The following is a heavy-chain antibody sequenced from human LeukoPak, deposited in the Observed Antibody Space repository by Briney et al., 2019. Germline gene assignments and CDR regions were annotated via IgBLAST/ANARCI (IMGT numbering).Heavy chain of an antibody. J-gene: IGHJ4*02. CDR1: GGSISSSSYY. CDR2: IYYSGST. D-gene: IGHD3-10*01. CDR3: ARVRGFGELLEPLYYFDY. V-gene: IGHV4-61*01. Sequence: SETLSLTCTVSGGSISSSSYYWSWIRQPPGKGLEWIGYIYYSGSTNYNPSLKSRVTISVDTSKNQFSLKLSSVTAADTAVYYCARVRGFGELLEPLYYFDYWGQGTLVTVSS.